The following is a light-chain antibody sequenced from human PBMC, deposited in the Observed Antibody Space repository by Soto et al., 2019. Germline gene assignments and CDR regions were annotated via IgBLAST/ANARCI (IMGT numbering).Light chain of an antibody. Sequence: EIVLTQSPGTLSLSPGERATLSCRASQRVGSSYLAWYQHKPDQAPRLLIYGASDRATGIPARFSGSGSGTDFTLTISSLEPEDFAVYYCQQRSNWPRTFGQGTKVDIK. V-gene: IGKV3-11*01. CDR2: GAS. CDR1: QRVGSSY. CDR3: QQRSNWPRT. J-gene: IGKJ1*01.